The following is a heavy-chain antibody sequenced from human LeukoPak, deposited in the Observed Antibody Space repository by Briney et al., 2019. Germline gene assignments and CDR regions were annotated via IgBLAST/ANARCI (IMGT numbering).Heavy chain of an antibody. CDR2: IYYSGST. D-gene: IGHD3-22*01. Sequence: SETLSLTCTVSGDSISSYYWSSIRQPPGKGLEWIGYIYYSGSTNYNPSLKSRVTISVDTSKNQFSLRLSSVTAADTAVYYCARVNYYDSSGTDYWGQGTLVTVSS. V-gene: IGHV4-59*01. CDR3: ARVNYYDSSGTDY. CDR1: GDSISSYY. J-gene: IGHJ4*02.